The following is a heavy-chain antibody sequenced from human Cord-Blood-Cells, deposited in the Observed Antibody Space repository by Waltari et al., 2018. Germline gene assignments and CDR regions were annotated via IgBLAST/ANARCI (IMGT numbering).Heavy chain of an antibody. V-gene: IGHV3-48*02. J-gene: IGHJ4*02. CDR2: ISSSSSTL. CDR3: ARDTYDFWSGYSEPIGY. D-gene: IGHD3-3*01. Sequence: EVQLVESGGGLVQPGGSLRLSCAASGFTLSSYSMNWARQAPGKGLGWVSNISSSSSTLYYADSVKGRFTITRDNAKISLYLQMNSLRDEDTAVYYCARDTYDFWSGYSEPIGYWGQGTLVTVSS. CDR1: GFTLSSYS.